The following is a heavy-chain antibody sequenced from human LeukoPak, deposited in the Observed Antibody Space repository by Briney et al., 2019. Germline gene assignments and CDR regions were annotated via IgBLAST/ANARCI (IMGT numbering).Heavy chain of an antibody. CDR1: GFTFSSYG. J-gene: IGHJ5*02. V-gene: IGHV3-33*01. CDR3: ARDRAAYYDSSGYDWFDP. D-gene: IGHD3-22*01. CDR2: IWYDGSNK. Sequence: HPGGSLRLSCAASGFTFSSYGMHWVRQAPGKGLEWVAVIWYDGSNKYYADSVKGRFTISRDNSKNTLHLQMNSLRAEDTAVYYCARDRAAYYDSSGYDWFDPWGQGTLVTVSS.